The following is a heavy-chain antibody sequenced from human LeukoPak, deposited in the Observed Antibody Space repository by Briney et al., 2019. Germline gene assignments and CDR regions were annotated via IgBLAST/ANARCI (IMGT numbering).Heavy chain of an antibody. D-gene: IGHD3-22*01. CDR2: IIPIFGTA. V-gene: IGHV1-69*13. J-gene: IGHJ3*02. CDR3: ARATGSGYFYDAFDI. CDR1: GGTFSSYA. Sequence: ASVKVSCTASGGTFSSYAISWVRQAPGQGLEWMGGIIPIFGTANYAQKFQGRVTITADESTSTAYMELSSLRSEDTAVYYCARATGSGYFYDAFDIWGQGTMVTVSS.